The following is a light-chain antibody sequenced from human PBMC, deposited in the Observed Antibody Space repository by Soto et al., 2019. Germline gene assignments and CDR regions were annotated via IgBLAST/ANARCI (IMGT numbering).Light chain of an antibody. CDR2: GAS. J-gene: IGKJ3*01. Sequence: EIPFTLSPGTLSLSPGERATLSCRASQSVSSSYLARYQQKPGQAPRLLIYGASSRATGIPDRFSGSGSGTDFTLTISRLEPEDFAMYYCQQYGSSPLFPFGRGTSVD. CDR3: QQYGSSPLFP. CDR1: QSVSSSY. V-gene: IGKV3-20*01.